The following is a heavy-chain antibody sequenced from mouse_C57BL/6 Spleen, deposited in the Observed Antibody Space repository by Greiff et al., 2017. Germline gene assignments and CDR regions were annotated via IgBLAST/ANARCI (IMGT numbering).Heavy chain of an antibody. D-gene: IGHD1-1*01. CDR3: ARVLRWYFGG. CDR2: IKPNNGGT. J-gene: IGHJ1*03. V-gene: IGHV1-18*01. CDR1: GYTFTDYN. Sequence: VQLQQSGPELVKPGASVKIPCTASGYTFTDYNMDWVKQSHGKSLEWIGDIKPNNGGTIYNQKFKGKATLTVDKSSSTAYMELRSLTSEDTAIYYCARVLRWYFGGWGTGTTVTVSS.